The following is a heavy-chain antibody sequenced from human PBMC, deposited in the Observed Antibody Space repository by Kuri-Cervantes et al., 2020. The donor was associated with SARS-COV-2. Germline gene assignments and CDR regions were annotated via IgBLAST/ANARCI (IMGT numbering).Heavy chain of an antibody. CDR3: ARVSVVVVPAAIHYYYGMDA. D-gene: IGHD2-2*01. J-gene: IGHJ6*02. Sequence: GSLRLFCAVYGGSFSGYYWSWIRQPPGKGLEWIGEINHSGSTNYNPSLKSRVTISVDTSKNQFSLKLSSVTAADTAVYYCARVSVVVVPAAIHYYYGMDAWGQGTTVTVSS. V-gene: IGHV4-34*01. CDR2: INHSGST. CDR1: GGSFSGYY.